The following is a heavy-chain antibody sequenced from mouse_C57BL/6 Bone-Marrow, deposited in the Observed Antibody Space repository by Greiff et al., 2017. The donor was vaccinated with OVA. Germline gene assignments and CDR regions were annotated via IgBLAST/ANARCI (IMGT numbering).Heavy chain of an antibody. CDR2: IRSKSSNYAT. Sequence: EVQGVESGGGLVQPTGSLKLSCAASGFTFTTYAMHWVSQAPGKGLEWVARIRSKSSNYATYYADSVKDRFTISRDDTQSMRKRQMNNLKTENTAMYYCVRGRACLLPYYYAMDYWGQGTSVTVSS. J-gene: IGHJ4*01. CDR1: GFTFTTYA. CDR3: VRGRACLLPYYYAMDY. V-gene: IGHV10-3*01. D-gene: IGHD2-3*01.